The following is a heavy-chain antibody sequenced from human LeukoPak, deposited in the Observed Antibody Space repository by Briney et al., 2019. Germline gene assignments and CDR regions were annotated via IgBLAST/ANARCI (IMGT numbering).Heavy chain of an antibody. CDR1: GFTFDDYG. CDR3: ARDLGYYGSGKGFDY. D-gene: IGHD3-10*01. Sequence: RSGGSLRLSCAASGFTFDDYGMSWVRRAPGRGLEWISYIDSSGSTTYYADSVKGRFTISRDNAKNSLYMQMNSLRAEDTAVYYCARDLGYYGSGKGFDYWGQGTLVTVSS. J-gene: IGHJ4*02. CDR2: IDSSGSTT. V-gene: IGHV3-11*01.